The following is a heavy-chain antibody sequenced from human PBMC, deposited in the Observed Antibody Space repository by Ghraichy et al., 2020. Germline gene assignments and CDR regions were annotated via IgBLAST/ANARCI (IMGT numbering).Heavy chain of an antibody. CDR1: GFTVSSNY. Sequence: GESLNISCAASGFTVSSNYMSWVRQAPGKGLEWVSVIYSGGSTYYADSVKGRFTISKDNSKNTLYLQMNSLRAEDTAVYYCARDPHSSGFDYWGQGTLVTVSS. J-gene: IGHJ4*02. V-gene: IGHV3-53*01. CDR2: IYSGGST. D-gene: IGHD3-22*01. CDR3: ARDPHSSGFDY.